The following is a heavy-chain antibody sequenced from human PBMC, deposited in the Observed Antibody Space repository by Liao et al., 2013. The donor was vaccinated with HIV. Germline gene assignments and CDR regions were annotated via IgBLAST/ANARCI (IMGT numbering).Heavy chain of an antibody. CDR3: AREDWEFLVPAYNYYYMDV. V-gene: IGHV4-4*07. CDR1: GGSISSYY. Sequence: QVQLQESGPGLVKPSETLSLTCTVSGGSISSYYWSWIRQPAGKGLEWIGRINTSGSTNYNPSLKSRVTMSVDTSKNQFSLKLSSVTAADTAVYYCAREDWEFLVPAYNYYYMDVWGKGITVDRLL. D-gene: IGHD3-10*01. J-gene: IGHJ6*03. CDR2: INTSGST.